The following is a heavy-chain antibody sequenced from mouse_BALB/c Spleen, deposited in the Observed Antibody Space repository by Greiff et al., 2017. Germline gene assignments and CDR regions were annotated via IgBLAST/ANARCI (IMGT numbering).Heavy chain of an antibody. D-gene: IGHD1-1*02. CDR2: IYPGNVNT. V-gene: IGHV1S56*01. Sequence: QVQLQQSGPELVKPEASVRISCKASGYTFTSYYIHWVKQRPGQGLEWIGWIYPGNVNTKYNEKFKGKATLTADKSSSTAYMQLSSLTSEDSAVYFCAREGEYGPWFAYWGQGTLVTVSA. CDR3: AREGEYGPWFAY. J-gene: IGHJ3*01. CDR1: GYTFTSYY.